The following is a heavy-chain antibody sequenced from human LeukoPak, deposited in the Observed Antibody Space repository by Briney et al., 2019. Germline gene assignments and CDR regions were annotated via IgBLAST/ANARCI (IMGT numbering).Heavy chain of an antibody. J-gene: IGHJ6*03. CDR1: GFTFSSYS. Sequence: GGSLRLSCAASGFTFSSYSMNWVRQAPGKGLEWVSYISSSSSTIYYADSVKGRFTISRDNAKNSLYLQMNSLRAEDTAVYYCARDRLGYCSGGSCYRESYYYYMDVWGKGTTVTVSS. D-gene: IGHD2-15*01. CDR2: ISSSSSTI. CDR3: ARDRLGYCSGGSCYRESYYYYMDV. V-gene: IGHV3-48*04.